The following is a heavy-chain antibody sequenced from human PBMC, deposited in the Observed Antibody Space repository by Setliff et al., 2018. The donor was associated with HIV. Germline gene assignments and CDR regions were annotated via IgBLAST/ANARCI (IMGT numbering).Heavy chain of an antibody. Sequence: PSETLSLTCTVSGGSIRSDSYYWTWIRQPAGEGLEWIGRIYSSGSTNYNPSLESRVTISVDTSMNRFSLKLSSVTAADTAVYYCARQYNRQYGMDVWGQGTTVTVSS. D-gene: IGHD1-20*01. V-gene: IGHV4-61*02. CDR1: GGSIRSDSYY. J-gene: IGHJ6*02. CDR2: IYSSGST. CDR3: ARQYNRQYGMDV.